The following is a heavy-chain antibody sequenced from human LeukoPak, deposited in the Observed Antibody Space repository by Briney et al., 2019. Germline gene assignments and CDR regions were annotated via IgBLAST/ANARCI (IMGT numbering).Heavy chain of an antibody. D-gene: IGHD2-15*01. V-gene: IGHV3-9*01. CDR3: ATFDCSGGSCYQGYFDY. CDR2: ISWNSGSI. J-gene: IGHJ4*02. Sequence: GGSLRLSCAASGFTFDDYAMHWVRQAPGKGLEWVSGISWNSGSIGYADSVKGRFTISRDNAKNSLYLQMNSLRAEDTALYYCATFDCSGGSCYQGYFDYWGQGTLVTVSS. CDR1: GFTFDDYA.